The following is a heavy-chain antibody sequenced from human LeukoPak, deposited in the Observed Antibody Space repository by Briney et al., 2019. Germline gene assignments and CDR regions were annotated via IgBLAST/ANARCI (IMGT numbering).Heavy chain of an antibody. D-gene: IGHD2/OR15-2a*01. CDR1: GFPFGSYA. J-gene: IGHJ4*02. Sequence: SGGSLRLSCAASGFPFGSYAMHWLRQAPGKGLEWVAVIWFDGGKIYYADSVKGRFTISRDNSKNTVYLQMNSLRVEDTAVYHCARDFTNIRGGGYFDNWGQGTLVTVSS. V-gene: IGHV3-33*01. CDR2: IWFDGGKI. CDR3: ARDFTNIRGGGYFDN.